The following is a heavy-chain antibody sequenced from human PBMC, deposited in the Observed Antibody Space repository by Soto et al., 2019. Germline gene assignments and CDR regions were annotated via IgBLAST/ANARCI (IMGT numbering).Heavy chain of an antibody. CDR2: ISASGGST. CDR3: ASEVAVGLFDY. J-gene: IGHJ4*02. Sequence: EVQILESGGGLIQHGESLRLSCAASGFTFSTYTMSWVRQAPEKGLEWVSSISASGGSTYYADSVKGRFTIFRDNSNNTLFLHMSRLRADDTAVYYCASEVAVGLFDYWGQGTLVTVSS. CDR1: GFTFSTYT. D-gene: IGHD6-19*01. V-gene: IGHV3-23*01.